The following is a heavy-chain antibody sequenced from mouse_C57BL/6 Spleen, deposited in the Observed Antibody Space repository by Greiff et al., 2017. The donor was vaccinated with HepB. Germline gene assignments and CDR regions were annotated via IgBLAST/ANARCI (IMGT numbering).Heavy chain of an antibody. J-gene: IGHJ3*01. CDR1: GFTFSSYG. V-gene: IGHV5-6*02. D-gene: IGHD2-4*01. CDR3: ARRRDYGGFAY. CDR2: ISSGGSYT. Sequence: EVKLVESGGDLVKPGGSLKLSCAASGFTFSSYGMSWVRQTPDKRLEWVATISSGGSYTYYPDSVKGRFTISRDNAKNTLYLQMSSLKSEDTAMYYCARRRDYGGFAYWGQGTLVTVSA.